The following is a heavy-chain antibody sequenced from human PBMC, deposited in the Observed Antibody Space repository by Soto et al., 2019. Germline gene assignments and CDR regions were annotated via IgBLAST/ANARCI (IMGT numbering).Heavy chain of an antibody. CDR1: GYTFTSYD. J-gene: IGHJ6*03. CDR2: MNPNSGNT. V-gene: IGHV1-8*01. Sequence: ASVKVSCKASGYTFTSYDINWVRQATGQGLEWMGWMNPNSGNTGYAQKFQGRVTMTRNTSISTAYMELSSLRSEDTAVYYCARLGAAEDPLHCSGGSCYLQYYYYYMDVWGKGTTVTVSS. CDR3: ARLGAAEDPLHCSGGSCYLQYYYYYMDV. D-gene: IGHD2-15*01.